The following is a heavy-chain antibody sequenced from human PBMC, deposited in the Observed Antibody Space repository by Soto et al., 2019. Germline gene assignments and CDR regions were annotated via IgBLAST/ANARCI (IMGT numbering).Heavy chain of an antibody. Sequence: EVQLVESGGGLVQPGGSLKLSCAASGSTFSGSAMHWVRQASGKGLEWVGRIRSKVNNYATAYAASVKGRFIISRDDSKNTASLQMNSLKTEDTAVYYCTRLFAYGDAFDIWGQGTMVTVSS. D-gene: IGHD4-17*01. CDR2: IRSKVNNYAT. V-gene: IGHV3-73*01. CDR1: GSTFSGSA. J-gene: IGHJ3*02. CDR3: TRLFAYGDAFDI.